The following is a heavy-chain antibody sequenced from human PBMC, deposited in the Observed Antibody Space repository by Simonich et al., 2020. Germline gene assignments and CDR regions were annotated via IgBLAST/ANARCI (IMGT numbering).Heavy chain of an antibody. V-gene: IGHV4-34*01. CDR1: GGSFSGYY. D-gene: IGHD6-13*01. J-gene: IGHJ1*01. Sequence: QVQLQQWGAGLLKPSETLSLPCAVYGGSFSGYYWSGIRQPPGKGLEWIGEINHSGSTNYNPSLKGRVTISGDTSKNQFSLKLSSVTAADTAVYYCARGLRVAAAGTAFQHWGQGTLVTVSS. CDR3: ARGLRVAAAGTAFQH. CDR2: INHSGST.